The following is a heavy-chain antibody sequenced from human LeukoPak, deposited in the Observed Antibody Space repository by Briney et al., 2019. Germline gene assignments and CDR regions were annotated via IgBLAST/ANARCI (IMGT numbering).Heavy chain of an antibody. CDR3: ARNPGYYDSSGYNFDY. J-gene: IGHJ4*02. D-gene: IGHD3-22*01. CDR1: GFTFSSYS. Sequence: PGGSLRPSCAASGFTFSSYSMNWVRQAPGKGLEWVSSISSSSSTIYYADSVKGRFTISRDNAKNSLYLQMNSLRAEDTAVYYCARNPGYYDSSGYNFDYWGQGTLVTVSS. CDR2: ISSSSSTI. V-gene: IGHV3-48*01.